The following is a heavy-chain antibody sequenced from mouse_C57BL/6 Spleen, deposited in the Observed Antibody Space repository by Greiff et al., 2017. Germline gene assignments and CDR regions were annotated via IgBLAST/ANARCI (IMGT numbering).Heavy chain of an antibody. CDR2: IDPSDSYT. J-gene: IGHJ3*01. CDR3: ARGRAQAPFAY. Sequence: QVQLQQPGAELVMPGASVKLSCKASGYTFTSYWMHWVKQRPGQGLEWIGEIDPSDSYTNYNQKFKGKYTLTVDKSSSTAYMQLSSLTSEDSAVYYCARGRAQAPFAYWGQGVLVTVDA. CDR1: GYTFTSYW. D-gene: IGHD3-2*02. V-gene: IGHV1-69*01.